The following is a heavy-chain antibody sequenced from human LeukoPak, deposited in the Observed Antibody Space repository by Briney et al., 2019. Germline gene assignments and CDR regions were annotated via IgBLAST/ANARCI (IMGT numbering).Heavy chain of an antibody. Sequence: GGSLRLSCAASGFTFSSYAMSWVRQAPGKGLEWVSAISGSGGSTYYADSVKGRFTISRDNSKNTLYLQMNSLRAEDTAVYYCAKDYYDSNGLEPNFDYWGQGTLVTVSS. CDR2: ISGSGGST. J-gene: IGHJ4*02. D-gene: IGHD3-22*01. V-gene: IGHV3-23*01. CDR1: GFTFSSYA. CDR3: AKDYYDSNGLEPNFDY.